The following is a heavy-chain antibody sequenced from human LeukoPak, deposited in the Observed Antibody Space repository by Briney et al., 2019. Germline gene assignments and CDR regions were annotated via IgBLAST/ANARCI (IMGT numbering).Heavy chain of an antibody. V-gene: IGHV3-15*01. J-gene: IGHJ6*02. CDR2: IKSKTDGGTT. D-gene: IGHD5-18*01. CDR1: GFTFSNAW. CDR3: TTDGGYSYGYFYYYYGMDV. Sequence: GGSLRLSCAASGFTFSNAWMSWVRQAPGKGLEWVGRIKSKTDGGTTDYAAPVKGRFTISRDDSKNTLYLQMNSLKTEDTAVYYCTTDGGYSYGYFYYYYGMDVWGQGTTVTDSS.